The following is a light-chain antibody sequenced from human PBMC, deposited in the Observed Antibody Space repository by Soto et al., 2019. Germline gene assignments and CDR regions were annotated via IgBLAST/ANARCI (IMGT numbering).Light chain of an antibody. CDR1: QSVSSSY. Sequence: DIVCTQSPGTLSLSPGESSTLSCRASQSVSSSYLAWYQQKPGQAPRLLIYGASSRATGIPDRFSGSGSGTDFTLTISGLEPEDFAVYYCQQYGSSPSTFGQGTKVDIK. V-gene: IGKV3-20*01. J-gene: IGKJ1*01. CDR2: GAS. CDR3: QQYGSSPST.